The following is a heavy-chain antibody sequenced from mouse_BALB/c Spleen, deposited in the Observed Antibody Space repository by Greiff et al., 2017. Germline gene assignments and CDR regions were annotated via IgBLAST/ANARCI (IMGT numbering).Heavy chain of an antibody. CDR2: ISSGSSTI. J-gene: IGHJ2*01. CDR3: AREGGYDENYFDY. V-gene: IGHV5-17*02. CDR1: GFTFSSFG. Sequence: VQLKESGGGLVQPGGSRKLSCAASGFTFSSFGMHWVRQAPEKGLEWVAYISSGSSTIYYADTVKGRFTISRDNPKNTLFLQMTSLRSEDTAMYYCAREGGYDENYFDYWGQGTTLTVSS. D-gene: IGHD2-2*01.